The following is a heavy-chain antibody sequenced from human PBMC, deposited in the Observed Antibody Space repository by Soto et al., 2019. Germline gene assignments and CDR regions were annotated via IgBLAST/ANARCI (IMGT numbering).Heavy chain of an antibody. V-gene: IGHV3-30*18. D-gene: IGHD2-2*01. Sequence: PGGSLRLSCVASGFTFSNYAMHWVRQAPGKGLEWVAIVSYDGDNEYYADSVRGRFFISRDNSRNTLYLQTSSLRHEDTAVYYCAKDGGPAYCNSPCCSAELFDYWGRGTQVTVSS. CDR1: GFTFSNYA. CDR3: AKDGGPAYCNSPCCSAELFDY. J-gene: IGHJ4*02. CDR2: VSYDGDNE.